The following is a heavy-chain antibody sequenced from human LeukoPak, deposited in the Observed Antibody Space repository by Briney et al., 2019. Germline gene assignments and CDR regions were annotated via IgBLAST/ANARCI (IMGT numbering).Heavy chain of an antibody. CDR3: ARGGGSSPRGDYYMDV. V-gene: IGHV1-2*02. D-gene: IGHD1-26*01. J-gene: IGHJ6*03. CDR1: GYTFTGYY. CDR2: INPNSGGT. Sequence: ASVKVSCKASGYTFTGYYMHWVRQAPGQGLEWMGWINPNSGGTNYALKFQGRVTMTRDTSISTAYMELSRLRSDDTAVYYCARGGGSSPRGDYYMDVWGKGTTVTVSS.